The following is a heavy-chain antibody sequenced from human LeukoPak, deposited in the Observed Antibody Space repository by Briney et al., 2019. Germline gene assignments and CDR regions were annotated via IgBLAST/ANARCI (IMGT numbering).Heavy chain of an antibody. CDR2: SNEDGSTT. V-gene: IGHV3-74*01. J-gene: IGHJ4*02. Sequence: GGSLRLSCAASGFTFSSNWMHWVRQAPGKGLVWVSRSNEDGSTTNYADSVKGRFTISRDSAKNTLYLQMNSLTAEDTAVYYCVRDLGGRSGHWGQGTLVTVSS. CDR1: GFTFSSNW. D-gene: IGHD1-26*01. CDR3: VRDLGGRSGH.